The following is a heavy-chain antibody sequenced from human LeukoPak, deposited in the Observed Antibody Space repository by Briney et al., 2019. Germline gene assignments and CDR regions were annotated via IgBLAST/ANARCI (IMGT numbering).Heavy chain of an antibody. V-gene: IGHV3-21*01. J-gene: IGHJ5*02. CDR2: ISSSSSYI. CDR1: GFTFNDYN. D-gene: IGHD3-10*01. Sequence: PGGSLRLSCLTSGFTFNDYNMNWVRQAPGKGLEWVSSISSSSSYIYYADSVKGRFTISRDNAKNSLYLQMNSLRAEDTAVYYCARVLEATMVRGRFDPWGQGTLVTVSS. CDR3: ARVLEATMVRGRFDP.